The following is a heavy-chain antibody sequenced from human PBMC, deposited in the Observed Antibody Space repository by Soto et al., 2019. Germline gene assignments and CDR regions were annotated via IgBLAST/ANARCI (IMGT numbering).Heavy chain of an antibody. CDR3: APNWFDP. CDR1: GFTFSSYW. V-gene: IGHV3-74*01. J-gene: IGHJ5*02. Sequence: SQTLSCAASGFTFSSYWMHWVRQAPGKGLVWVSRINSDGSSTNYADSVKGRFTISRDNIKNTLYLQMNSLRDEDTAVYYCAPNWFDPWGQGTLVTVSS. CDR2: INSDGSST.